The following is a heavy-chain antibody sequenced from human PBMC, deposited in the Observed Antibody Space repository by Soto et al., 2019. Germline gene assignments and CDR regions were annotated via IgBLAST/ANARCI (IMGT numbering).Heavy chain of an antibody. V-gene: IGHV1-8*01. CDR2: MNPNSGNT. J-gene: IGHJ3*02. D-gene: IGHD2-15*01. CDR1: GYTLRSYK. CDR3: ARGRGCSGGSCFRDAFDI. Sequence: ASLKAACKGSGYTLRSYKMVLVVQVKEKRLEWMGWMNPNSGNTGYAQKFQGRVTMTRNTSISTAYMELSSLRSEDTAVYYCARGRGCSGGSCFRDAFDIWGQGTMVT.